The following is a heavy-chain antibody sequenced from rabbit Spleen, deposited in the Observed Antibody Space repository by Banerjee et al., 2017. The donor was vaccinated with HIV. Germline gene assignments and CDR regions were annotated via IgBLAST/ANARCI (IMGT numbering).Heavy chain of an antibody. CDR2: IYAGTIGST. D-gene: IGHD8-1*01. CDR3: ARDASTSFSTYGMDL. J-gene: IGHJ6*01. Sequence: QQLVESGGGLVKPGASLTPTCKASGFSFSSGYDMRWVRQAPGKGLEWIACIYAGTIGSTYSASWAKGRFTCSKTSSTTVTLQMTSLTAADTATYFCARDASTSFSTYGMDLWGQGTLVTVS. CDR1: GFSFSSGYD. V-gene: IGHV1S40*01.